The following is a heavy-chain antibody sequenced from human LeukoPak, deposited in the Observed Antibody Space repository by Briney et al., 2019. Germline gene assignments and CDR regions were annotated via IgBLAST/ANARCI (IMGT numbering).Heavy chain of an antibody. V-gene: IGHV1-69*05. CDR3: AREVWESLPLWFDP. CDR2: IIPIFGTA. Sequence: ASVKVSCKASGGTFSSYAISWVRQAPGQGLEWMGGIIPIFGTANYAQKFQGRVTITTDESTSTAYMELSSLRSEDTAVYYCAREVWESLPLWFDPWGQGTLVTVSS. D-gene: IGHD3-16*01. J-gene: IGHJ5*02. CDR1: GGTFSSYA.